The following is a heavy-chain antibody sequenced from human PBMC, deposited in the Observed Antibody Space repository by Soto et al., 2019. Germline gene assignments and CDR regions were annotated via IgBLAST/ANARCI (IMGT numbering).Heavy chain of an antibody. D-gene: IGHD3-16*01. J-gene: IGHJ5*02. Sequence: QVQLVQSGAEVKKHGSSVKVSCKASGGTFSSYAISWVRQAPGQGLEWMGGIIPIFGTAHYAQKFQGRVTITADESTSTAYMELSSLRSEDTAVYYCARVGSWGMGPTAEFDPWGQGTLVTVSS. V-gene: IGHV1-69*01. CDR1: GGTFSSYA. CDR3: ARVGSWGMGPTAEFDP. CDR2: IIPIFGTA.